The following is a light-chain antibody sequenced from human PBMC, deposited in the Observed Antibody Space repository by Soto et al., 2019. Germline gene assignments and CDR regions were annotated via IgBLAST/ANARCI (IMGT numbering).Light chain of an antibody. CDR2: DNN. CDR1: SSNIGNNY. V-gene: IGLV1-51*01. Sequence: QSVLTQPPSVSAAPGQKVTIPCSGSSSNIGNNYVSWYQQFPGTAPKLLIYDNNKRPSGIPDRFSGSKSGTSATLGITGLQTGDEADYYCGTWDSSLSAHVVFGGGTKLTVL. CDR3: GTWDSSLSAHVV. J-gene: IGLJ2*01.